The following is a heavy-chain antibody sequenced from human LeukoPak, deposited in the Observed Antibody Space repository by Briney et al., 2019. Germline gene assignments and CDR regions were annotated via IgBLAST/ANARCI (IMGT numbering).Heavy chain of an antibody. V-gene: IGHV3-15*01. CDR1: GFTFDTYA. CDR3: TTDRGITIRPLFDY. Sequence: GGSLRLSCAASGFTFDTYAMTWVRQAPGKGLEWVGHIKGEPDGGTTHYAAPVKGRFFISRDDSKNTLYLQMNSLKSDDTAVYYCTTDRGITIRPLFDYWGQGTLVTVSS. CDR2: IKGEPDGGTT. J-gene: IGHJ4*02. D-gene: IGHD3-10*01.